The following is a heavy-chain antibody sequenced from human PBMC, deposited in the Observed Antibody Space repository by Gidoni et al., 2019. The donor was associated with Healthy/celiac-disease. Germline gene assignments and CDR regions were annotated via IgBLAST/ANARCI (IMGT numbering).Heavy chain of an antibody. J-gene: IGHJ4*02. CDR1: GFSLSTSGVG. V-gene: IGHV2-5*01. Sequence: TLVKPTQTLTLTCTFSGFSLSTSGVGVGWIRQPPGKALEWLALIYWKDDKSYSPSLKRRLTITKDASKNQVVLTITNMDPVDTATYYCAHSAAAAFYFDYWGQGTLVTVAS. D-gene: IGHD6-13*01. CDR2: IYWKDDK. CDR3: AHSAAAAFYFDY.